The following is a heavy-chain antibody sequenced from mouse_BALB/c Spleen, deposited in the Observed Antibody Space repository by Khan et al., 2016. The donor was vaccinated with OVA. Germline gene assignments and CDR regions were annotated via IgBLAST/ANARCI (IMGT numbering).Heavy chain of an antibody. V-gene: IGHV2-3*01. CDR3: AKFNPDYYSMDY. J-gene: IGHJ4*01. Sequence: VQLLETGPGLVAPSQSLSITCTASGFSLTSYGVNWVRQPPGKGLEWLGVIWGDGANTYPSTIKSRLVISKDSSKRKVFLTLNSLQTDDTATYYCAKFNPDYYSMDYWGQGTSVTVSS. CDR2: IWGDGAN. CDR1: GFSLTSYG.